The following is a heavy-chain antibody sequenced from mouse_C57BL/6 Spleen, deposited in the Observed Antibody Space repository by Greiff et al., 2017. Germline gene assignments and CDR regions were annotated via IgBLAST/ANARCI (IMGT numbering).Heavy chain of an antibody. CDR3: ARYDYDENWYFDV. D-gene: IGHD2-4*01. V-gene: IGHV14-2*01. CDR2: IDPEDGET. CDR1: GFNIKDYY. Sequence: VQLQQSGAELVKPGASVKLSCTASGFNIKDYYMHWVKQRTEQGLEWIGRIDPEDGETKSAPKFQGKATITADTSSNTAYLQLSSLTSEDTAVYYCARYDYDENWYFDVWGTGTTVTVSS. J-gene: IGHJ1*03.